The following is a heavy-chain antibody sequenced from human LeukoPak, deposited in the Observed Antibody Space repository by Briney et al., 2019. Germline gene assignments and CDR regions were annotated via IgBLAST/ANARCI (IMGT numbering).Heavy chain of an antibody. CDR2: VYYSGST. Sequence: PETLSLTCTVSGGSLSSYYWNWIRQPPGKGLEWIGYVYYSGSTNYNPSLGSRVTVSLDTSKNQFSLKLNSVTAADTAVYYCARETVTTVTPRHFDLWGRGTLVTVSS. CDR1: GGSLSSYY. V-gene: IGHV4-59*01. J-gene: IGHJ2*01. CDR3: ARETVTTVTPRHFDL. D-gene: IGHD4-17*01.